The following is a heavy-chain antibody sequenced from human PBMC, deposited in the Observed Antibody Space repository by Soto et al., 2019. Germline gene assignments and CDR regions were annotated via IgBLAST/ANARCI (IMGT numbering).Heavy chain of an antibody. D-gene: IGHD1-26*01. CDR3: AREGWELHTNWFDP. V-gene: IGHV4-31*03. Sequence: QVQLQESGPGLVKPSQTLSLTCTVSGGSISSGGYYWSWIRQHPGKGLEWIGYIYYSGSTYYNPSLKSRVTISVDTSKNQFSLKLSSVTAADTAVYYCAREGWELHTNWFDPWGQGTLVTVSS. J-gene: IGHJ5*02. CDR1: GGSISSGGYY. CDR2: IYYSGST.